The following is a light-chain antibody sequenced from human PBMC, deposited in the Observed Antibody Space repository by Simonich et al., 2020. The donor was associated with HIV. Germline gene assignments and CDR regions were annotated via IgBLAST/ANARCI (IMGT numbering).Light chain of an antibody. Sequence: DIQMTQSPSSLSASVGDRVTITCRASQGITNSLAWYQQKSGKAPKLLLYAASRLESGVPSRFSGSGSGTDYTLTISSLQPEDFATYYCQQYYSTPRTFGQGTKVEIK. J-gene: IGKJ1*01. CDR2: AAS. V-gene: IGKV1-NL1*01. CDR1: QGITNS. CDR3: QQYYSTPRT.